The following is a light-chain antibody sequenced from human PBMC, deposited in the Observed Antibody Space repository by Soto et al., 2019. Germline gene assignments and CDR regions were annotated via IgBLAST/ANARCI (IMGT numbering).Light chain of an antibody. CDR3: SSYTSSVGVV. V-gene: IGLV1-44*01. CDR2: SDD. Sequence: QSVLTQAPSASGTPGQRVTISCSGSRSNIGSDSVIWYQQLPGTAPKLLIYSDDQRPSGVPDRFSGSKSGTSASLAISGLQSEDEADYYCSSYTSSVGVVFGGGTKVTVL. CDR1: RSNIGSDS. J-gene: IGLJ2*01.